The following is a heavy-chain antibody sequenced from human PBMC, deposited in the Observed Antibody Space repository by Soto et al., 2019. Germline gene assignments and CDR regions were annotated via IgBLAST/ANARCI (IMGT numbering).Heavy chain of an antibody. CDR3: ARGPPTGTNFDY. J-gene: IGHJ4*02. CDR2: IYYSGST. CDR1: GGSISSYY. D-gene: IGHD1-7*01. Sequence: QVQLQESGPGLVKPSETLSLTCTVSGGSISSYYWSWIRQPPGKGLEWIGYIYYSGSTNYNPSLKSRVTISVDTSKNQFSLKLSSVTAADTAVYYCARGPPTGTNFDYWGQGTLVTVSS. V-gene: IGHV4-59*01.